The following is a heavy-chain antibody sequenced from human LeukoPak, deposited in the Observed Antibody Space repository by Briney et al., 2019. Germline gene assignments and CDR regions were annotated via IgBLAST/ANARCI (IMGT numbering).Heavy chain of an antibody. CDR1: GFTFSSYS. CDR2: ISGSGGST. V-gene: IGHV3-23*01. J-gene: IGHJ4*02. Sequence: PGGSLRLSCAASGFTFSSYSMSWVRQAPGKGLEGVSAISGSGGSTYYADSVKGRFTISRDNSKNTLYLQMNSLRAEDTAVYYCAKGAYDSSGYYWDYWGQGTLVTVSS. D-gene: IGHD3-22*01. CDR3: AKGAYDSSGYYWDY.